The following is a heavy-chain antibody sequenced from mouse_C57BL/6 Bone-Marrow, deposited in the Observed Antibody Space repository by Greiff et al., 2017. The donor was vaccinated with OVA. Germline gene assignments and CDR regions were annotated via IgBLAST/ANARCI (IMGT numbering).Heavy chain of an antibody. CDR3: ARPHYYGSMDYSAMDY. CDR1: GYTFTDYY. D-gene: IGHD1-1*01. V-gene: IGHV1-26*01. J-gene: IGHJ4*01. Sequence: EVQLQQSGPELVKPGASVKISCKASGYTFTDYYMNWVKQSHGKSLEWIGDINPNNGGTSYHPKFKGKATLTVDKSSSTAYMELSSLPSEDSAVYYCARPHYYGSMDYSAMDYWGQGTSVTVSS. CDR2: INPNNGGT.